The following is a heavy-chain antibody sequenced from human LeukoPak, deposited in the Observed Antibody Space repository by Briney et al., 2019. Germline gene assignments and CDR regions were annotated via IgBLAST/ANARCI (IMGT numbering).Heavy chain of an antibody. CDR2: IYPGDSDT. CDR3: ARYEPPYYYDSSGLDY. V-gene: IGHV5-51*01. CDR1: GYSFTSYW. D-gene: IGHD3-22*01. Sequence: GESLKISCKGSGYSFTSYWIGWVRQTPGKGLEWMGIIYPGDSDTRYSPSFQGQVTISADKSISTAYLQWSSLKASDTAMYYCARYEPPYYYDSSGLDYWGQGTLVTVSS. J-gene: IGHJ4*02.